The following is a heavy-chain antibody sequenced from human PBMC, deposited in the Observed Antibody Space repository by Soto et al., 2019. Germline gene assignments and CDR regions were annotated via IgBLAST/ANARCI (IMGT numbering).Heavy chain of an antibody. CDR1: GFTFSNCA. CDR2: ISGTGRTT. D-gene: IGHD6-19*01. J-gene: IGHJ4*02. CDR3: AKGNTSGWYFFDH. Sequence: GGSLRLSCEASGFTFSNCAMSWVRQAPGKGLEWVSGISGTGRTTFYTDSVKGRFTISRDNSKNTVYLQMNSLRDEDTAVYYCAKGNTSGWYFFDHWGQGSLVTVSS. V-gene: IGHV3-23*01.